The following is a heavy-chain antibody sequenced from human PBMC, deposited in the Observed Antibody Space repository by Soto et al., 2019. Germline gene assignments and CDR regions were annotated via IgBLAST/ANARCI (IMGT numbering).Heavy chain of an antibody. V-gene: IGHV3-30*03. D-gene: IGHD6-19*01. Sequence: QVRLVESGGGVAQPGRSLTLSCAASGFTFDRHAMHWLRQPPGKGLEWLAAISFHGANKYYPDSVGGRYTVSSDNSANTLSREMTSLTADDTALYYCARGGAVGTSDYFFDCWGQGALVTVSS. CDR2: ISFHGANK. J-gene: IGHJ4*02. CDR3: ARGGAVGTSDYFFDC. CDR1: GFTFDRHA.